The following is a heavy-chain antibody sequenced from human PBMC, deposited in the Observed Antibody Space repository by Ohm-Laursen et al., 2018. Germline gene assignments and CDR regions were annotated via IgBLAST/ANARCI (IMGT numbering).Heavy chain of an antibody. CDR3: ARDYYDSSGYGDRI. J-gene: IGHJ3*02. Sequence: GSLRLSCAASGFTFSDYYMSWIRQAPGKGLEWVSYISNSDSTIYYADSVKGRFTISRDNAKNSLYLQMNSLRAEDTAVYYCARDYYDSSGYGDRIWGQGTMVTVSS. V-gene: IGHV3-11*01. D-gene: IGHD3-22*01. CDR2: ISNSDSTI. CDR1: GFTFSDYY.